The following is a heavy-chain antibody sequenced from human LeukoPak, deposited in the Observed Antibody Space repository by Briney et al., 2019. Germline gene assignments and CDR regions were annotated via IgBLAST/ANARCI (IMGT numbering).Heavy chain of an antibody. Sequence: ASVRVSCKASGYTFIGYYMHLVRQAPGQGLEWMGGINPNSGGTNYAQKFQGRVTMTRDTSINTAYMELSGLTSDDTAIYYCARDLRTPYHYGMNVWGQGTTVTVSS. CDR1: GYTFIGYY. CDR3: ARDLRTPYHYGMNV. V-gene: IGHV1-2*02. J-gene: IGHJ6*02. CDR2: INPNSGGT. D-gene: IGHD1-1*01.